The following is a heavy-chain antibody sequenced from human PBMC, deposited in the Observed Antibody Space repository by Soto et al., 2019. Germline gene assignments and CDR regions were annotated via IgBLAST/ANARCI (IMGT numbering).Heavy chain of an antibody. Sequence: QVQLVQSGAEVKKPGSSVKVSCKASGGTFSSYAISWVRQAPGQGLEWMGGFIPIFGTANYAQKFQGRVTITADESTSTAYMELSSLRSEDTAVYYCARDCSGGSCYPDYYGMDVWGQGTTVTVSS. CDR3: ARDCSGGSCYPDYYGMDV. J-gene: IGHJ6*02. V-gene: IGHV1-69*12. CDR1: GGTFSSYA. CDR2: FIPIFGTA. D-gene: IGHD2-15*01.